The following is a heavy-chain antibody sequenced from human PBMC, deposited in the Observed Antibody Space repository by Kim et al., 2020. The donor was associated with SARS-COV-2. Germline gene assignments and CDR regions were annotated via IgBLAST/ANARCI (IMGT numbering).Heavy chain of an antibody. CDR2: ISYDGSNK. Sequence: GASLRLSCAASGFTFSSYGMHWVRQAPGKGLEWVAVISYDGSNKYYADSVKGRFTISRDNSKNTLYLQMNSLRAEDTAVYYCAKDRGYSGYDYGMDVWGQGTTVTVSS. CDR1: GFTFSSYG. J-gene: IGHJ6*02. D-gene: IGHD5-12*01. CDR3: AKDRGYSGYDYGMDV. V-gene: IGHV3-30*18.